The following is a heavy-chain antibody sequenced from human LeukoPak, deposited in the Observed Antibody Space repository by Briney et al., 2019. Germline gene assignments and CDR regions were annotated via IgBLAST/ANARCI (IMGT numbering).Heavy chain of an antibody. CDR2: INPISGGT. D-gene: IGHD2-2*01. CDR3: ARYCSSTSCYSDY. CDR1: GYTFTGYY. J-gene: IGHJ4*02. V-gene: IGHV1-2*06. Sequence: ASVNVSCKASGYTFTGYYMHWVRQAPGQGLEYMGRINPISGGTLYAQKFQGRVTMTRDTSITTAYMELTRLRSDDTAVYYCARYCSSTSCYSDYWGQGTLVTVSS.